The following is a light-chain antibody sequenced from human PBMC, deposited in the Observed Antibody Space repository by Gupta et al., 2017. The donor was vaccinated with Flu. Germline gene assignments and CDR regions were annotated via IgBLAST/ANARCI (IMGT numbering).Light chain of an antibody. Sequence: EIVLTQSPDTVPLSPGERLPLPCRARQSLSSSYLAWYQQRPGQVPRVLISGASDRATGIPDRFRGSGSGTDFTLTISRLEPEDFAMYYCLQDDTSPPAFGQGTKVEIK. CDR3: LQDDTSPPA. J-gene: IGKJ1*01. CDR1: QSLSSSY. V-gene: IGKV3-20*01. CDR2: GAS.